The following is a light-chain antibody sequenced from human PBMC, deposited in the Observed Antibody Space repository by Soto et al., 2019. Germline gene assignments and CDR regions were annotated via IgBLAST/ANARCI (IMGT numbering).Light chain of an antibody. CDR2: AAS. J-gene: IGKJ1*01. CDR1: QSVSSSY. Sequence: DMVLTQSPDTLSLSPGERATLSCRASQSVSSSYVAWYQQKPGQAPRLLIYAASSRAAGIPDRFSGSGSGTDFTLTISRLEPEESEVYYCQQFVTSPPAWAFGEGTKVEIK. CDR3: QQFVTSPPAWA. V-gene: IGKV3-20*01.